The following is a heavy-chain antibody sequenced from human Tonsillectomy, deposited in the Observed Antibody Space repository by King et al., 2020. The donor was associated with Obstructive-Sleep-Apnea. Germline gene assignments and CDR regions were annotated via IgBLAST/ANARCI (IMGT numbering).Heavy chain of an antibody. CDR2: ISWDGGST. V-gene: IGHV3-43D*03. D-gene: IGHD6-19*01. CDR3: AKDAIGRQWLVPSYYFDY. CDR1: GFTFDDYA. Sequence: QLVQSGGVVVQPGGSLRLSCAASGFTFDDYAMHWVRQAPGKGLEWVSLISWDGGSTYYADSVKGRFTISRDNSKNSLFLQMNSLRAEDTALYYCAKDAIGRQWLVPSYYFDYWGQGTLVTVSS. J-gene: IGHJ4*02.